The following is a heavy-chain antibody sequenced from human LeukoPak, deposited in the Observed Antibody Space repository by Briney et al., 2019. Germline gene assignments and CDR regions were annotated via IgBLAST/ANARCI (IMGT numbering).Heavy chain of an antibody. CDR2: INHSGST. D-gene: IGHD2-2*01. V-gene: IGHV4-34*01. CDR1: GGSFSGYY. J-gene: IGHJ5*02. CDR3: ARGKGTCSSTSCYGGDH. Sequence: SETLSLTCAVYGGSFSGYYWSWIRQPPGKGLEWIGEINHSGSTNYNPSLKSRVTISVDTSKNQFSLKLSSATAADTAVYYCARGKGTCSSTSCYGGDHWGQGTLVTVSS.